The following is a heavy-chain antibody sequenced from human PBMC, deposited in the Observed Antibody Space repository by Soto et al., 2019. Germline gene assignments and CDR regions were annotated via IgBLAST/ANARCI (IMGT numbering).Heavy chain of an antibody. D-gene: IGHD1-26*01. Sequence: GGSLRLSCAASGFTFSSYAMTWVRQAPGKGLEWVSAISGSGGTTYYADSVKGRFTISRDNSKNRLYLQMNSLRAEDTAIYYCAKDLYMGPYSASSCADYWGQGTMVTVYS. CDR3: AKDLYMGPYSASSCADY. J-gene: IGHJ4*02. V-gene: IGHV3-23*01. CDR1: GFTFSSYA. CDR2: ISGSGGTT.